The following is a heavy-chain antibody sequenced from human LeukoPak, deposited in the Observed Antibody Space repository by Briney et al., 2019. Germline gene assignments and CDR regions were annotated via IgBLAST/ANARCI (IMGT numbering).Heavy chain of an antibody. CDR2: INPEGSQN. Sequence: GGSLRLSCAASGFRFSNYWMNWVRQAPEKGLEWVANINPEGSQNRYVDSVNGRFTVSRDNARNSLYLDMDSLTADDSAIYYCAAWGESSSNYWGQGILVTVSS. CDR1: GFRFSNYW. D-gene: IGHD3-16*01. V-gene: IGHV3-7*01. J-gene: IGHJ4*02. CDR3: AAWGESSSNY.